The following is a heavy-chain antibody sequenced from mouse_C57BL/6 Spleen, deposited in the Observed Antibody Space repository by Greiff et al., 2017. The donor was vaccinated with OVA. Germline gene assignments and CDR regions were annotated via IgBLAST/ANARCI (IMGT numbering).Heavy chain of an antibody. D-gene: IGHD2-3*01. Sequence: VKLQESGAELVKPGASVKLSCKASGYTFTEYTIHWVKQRSGQGLEWIGWFYPGSGSIKYNEKFKDKATLTADKSSSTVYMELSRLTSEDSAVYFCARHEDYDGYLYYFDYWGQGTTLTVSS. CDR2: FYPGSGSI. V-gene: IGHV1-62-2*01. CDR1: GYTFTEYT. J-gene: IGHJ2*01. CDR3: ARHEDYDGYLYYFDY.